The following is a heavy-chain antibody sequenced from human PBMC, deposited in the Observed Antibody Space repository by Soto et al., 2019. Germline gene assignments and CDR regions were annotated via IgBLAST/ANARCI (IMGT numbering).Heavy chain of an antibody. V-gene: IGHV2-5*02. CDR2: IYWDDDK. Sequence: QITLKESGPTLVKPTQTLTLTCTFSGFSLSSSGVGVGWIRQPPGKALEWLALIYWDDDKRYSPSLKSRVTITKDTSKNQVVLTMTNMDPVDTATYYCAHRPWISAAAEGQYFDYWGQGTLVSVSS. CDR3: AHRPWISAAAEGQYFDY. J-gene: IGHJ4*02. D-gene: IGHD6-13*01. CDR1: GFSLSSSGVG.